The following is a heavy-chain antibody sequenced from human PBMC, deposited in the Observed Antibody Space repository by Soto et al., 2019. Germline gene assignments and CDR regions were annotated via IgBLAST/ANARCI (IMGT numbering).Heavy chain of an antibody. CDR2: IYYSGST. CDR1: GGSISSGVYY. Sequence: QVQLQESGPGLVKPSQTLSLTCTVSGGSISSGVYYWSWFRQPPVKVLEWIGYIYYSGSTYYNPSLKCRVTISVDTSKNQFSLKLSSVTAADTAVYYCARDQLGRDCYKPYPGYCGQGTLVTVSS. J-gene: IGHJ4*02. CDR3: ARDQLGRDCYKPYPGY. D-gene: IGHD2-21*01. V-gene: IGHV4-30-4*01.